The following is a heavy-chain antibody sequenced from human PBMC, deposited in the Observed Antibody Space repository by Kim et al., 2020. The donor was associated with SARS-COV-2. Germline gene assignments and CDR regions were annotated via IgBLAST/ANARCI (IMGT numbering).Heavy chain of an antibody. CDR2: ISNGGSNI. CDR1: GFTFSSYD. Sequence: GGSLRLSCAASGFTFSSYDMRWVRQAPGKGLEWVADISNGGSNIYYADSVKGRFTISRDNSKNTLYLQMNSLRAEDTAVYYCAREVLHYDFWYGDYTGIYYYYGRDVWAQETTVSVSS. J-gene: IGHJ6*02. V-gene: IGHV3-33*01. CDR3: AREVLHYDFWYGDYTGIYYYYGRDV. D-gene: IGHD3-3*01.